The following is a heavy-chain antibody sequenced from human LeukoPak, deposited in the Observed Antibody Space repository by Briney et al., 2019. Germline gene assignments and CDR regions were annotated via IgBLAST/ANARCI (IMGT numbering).Heavy chain of an antibody. Sequence: SQTLSLTCTVSGGSISTVTYDYNWTLQPAGKRLEWIGRIYISESINYNPSLKSRVTISVEMTKNPFSLKLNSVTAADTAVYFCARGSRITVTNGYYYYMDVWGKGTTVTVSS. V-gene: IGHV4-61*02. CDR2: IYISESI. CDR1: GGSISTVTYD. D-gene: IGHD4-17*01. CDR3: ARGSRITVTNGYYYYMDV. J-gene: IGHJ6*03.